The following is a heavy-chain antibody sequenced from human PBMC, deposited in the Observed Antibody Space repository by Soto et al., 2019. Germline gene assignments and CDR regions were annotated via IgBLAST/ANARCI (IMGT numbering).Heavy chain of an antibody. CDR2: ISYDGSNK. J-gene: IGHJ4*02. V-gene: IGHV3-30-3*01. CDR1: GFTFSSYA. Sequence: GGSLRLSCAASGFTFSSYAMHWVRQAPGKGLEWVAVISYDGSNKYYADSVKGRFTISRDNSKNTLYLQMNSLRAEDTAVYYCARDVDGYNHHFDYWGQGTLVTVSS. CDR3: ARDVDGYNHHFDY. D-gene: IGHD5-12*01.